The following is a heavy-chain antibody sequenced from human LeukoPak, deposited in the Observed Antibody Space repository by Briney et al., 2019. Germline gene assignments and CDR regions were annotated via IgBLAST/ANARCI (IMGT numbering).Heavy chain of an antibody. CDR1: GGTFSSYA. CDR2: IIPIFGTA. V-gene: IGHV1-69*05. J-gene: IGHJ3*02. Sequence: VKVSCKASGGTFSSYAISWVRQAPGQGLEWMGGIIPIFGTANYAQKFQGRVTITTDESTSTAYMELSSLRSEDTAVYYCASLVGATKAVAFDIWGQGTMVTVSS. D-gene: IGHD1-26*01. CDR3: ASLVGATKAVAFDI.